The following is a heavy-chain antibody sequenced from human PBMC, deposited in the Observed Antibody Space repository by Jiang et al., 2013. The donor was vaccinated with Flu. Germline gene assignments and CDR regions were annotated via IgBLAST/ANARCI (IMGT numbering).Heavy chain of an antibody. D-gene: IGHD6-13*01. CDR2: IYYSGST. Sequence: GSGLVKPSETLSLTCTVSGGSISSYYWSWIRQPPGKGLEWIGYIYYSGSTNYNPSLKSRVTISVDTSKNQFSLKLSSVTAADTAVYYCARRTGYSSSWYFDYWGQGTLVTVSS. CDR1: GGSISSYY. V-gene: IGHV4-59*01. CDR3: ARRTGYSSSWYFDY. J-gene: IGHJ4*02.